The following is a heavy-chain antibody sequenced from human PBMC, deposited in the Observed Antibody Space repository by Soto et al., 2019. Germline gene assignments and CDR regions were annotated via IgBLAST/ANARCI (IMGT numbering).Heavy chain of an antibody. CDR1: GFTFTGYA. Sequence: EVQLLESGGGLVQPGGSLRLSCVGSGFTFTGYAMNWVRQAPGKGLEWVSAISSRGGSTFYADSVKGRFTISRDNSKNTLYLQINSLRAEDTAVYYWAKSQGYNLNDFNYWGQGTLVTVSS. D-gene: IGHD1-20*01. CDR2: ISSRGGST. J-gene: IGHJ4*02. V-gene: IGHV3-23*01. CDR3: AKSQGYNLNDFNY.